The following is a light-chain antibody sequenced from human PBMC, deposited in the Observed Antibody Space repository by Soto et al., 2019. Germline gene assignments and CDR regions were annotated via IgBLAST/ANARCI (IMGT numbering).Light chain of an antibody. CDR1: QGIRTD. Sequence: IQMTQSPSSLSASVGDRVTITCRASQGIRTDLGWYQQRPGKAPKRLIYAASSLQSGVPPRFSGSGSGTEFTLTISSLQPEDFATYFCLQHNSYPYTFGQGTKLEIK. CDR2: AAS. CDR3: LQHNSYPYT. J-gene: IGKJ2*01. V-gene: IGKV1-17*01.